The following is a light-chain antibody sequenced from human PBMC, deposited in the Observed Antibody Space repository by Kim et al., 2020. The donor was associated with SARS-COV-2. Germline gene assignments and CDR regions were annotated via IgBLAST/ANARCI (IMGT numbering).Light chain of an antibody. V-gene: IGKV3-11*01. CDR2: DAS. CDR1: QSVSSY. CDR3: QQRGNWRS. J-gene: IGKJ2*03. Sequence: LSLSPGERAPLSCRASQSVSSYLAWYQQKPGQAPRLLIYDASNRATGIPARFSGSGSGTDFTLTISSLEPEDFAVYYCQQRGNWRSFGQGTKLEI.